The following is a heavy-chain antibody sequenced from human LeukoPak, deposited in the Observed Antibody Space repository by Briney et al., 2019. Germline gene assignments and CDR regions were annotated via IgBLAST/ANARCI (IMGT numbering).Heavy chain of an antibody. D-gene: IGHD1-26*01. V-gene: IGHV1-69*04. J-gene: IGHJ4*02. Sequence: SVKVSCKASGYTFISYGIIWVRQAPGQGLEWMGRIIPILGIANYAQKFQGRVTITADKSTSTAYMELSSLRSEDTAVYYCARSKALGATSHFGYWGQGTLVTVSS. CDR2: IIPILGIA. CDR3: ARSKALGATSHFGY. CDR1: GYTFISYG.